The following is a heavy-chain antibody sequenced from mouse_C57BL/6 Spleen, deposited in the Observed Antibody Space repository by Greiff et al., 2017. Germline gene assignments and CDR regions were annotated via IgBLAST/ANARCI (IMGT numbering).Heavy chain of an antibody. J-gene: IGHJ1*03. Sequence: QVQLQQPGAELVMPGASVKLSCKASGYTFTSYWMHWVKQRPGQGLEWIGEIDPSDSYTNYNQKFKGKSTLTVDKSSSTAYMQLSSLTSEDSAVYYCARGELGGYYAWYFDGWGTGTTVTVAS. CDR2: IDPSDSYT. V-gene: IGHV1-69*01. D-gene: IGHD2-3*01. CDR3: ARGELGGYYAWYFDG. CDR1: GYTFTSYW.